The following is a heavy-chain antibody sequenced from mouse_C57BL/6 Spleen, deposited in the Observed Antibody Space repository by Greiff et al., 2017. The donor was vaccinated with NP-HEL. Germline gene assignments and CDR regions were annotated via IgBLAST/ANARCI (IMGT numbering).Heavy chain of an antibody. CDR1: GYTFTSYW. V-gene: IGHV1-64*01. D-gene: IGHD1-1*01. Sequence: QVQLQQPGAELVKPGASVKLSCKASGYTFTSYWMHWVKQRPGQGLEWIGMIHPNSGSTNYNEKFKSKATLTVDKSSSTAYMQLSSLTSEDSAVYYCARSSPYYGSSPWYFDYWGQGTTLTVSS. CDR2: IHPNSGST. CDR3: ARSSPYYGSSPWYFDY. J-gene: IGHJ2*01.